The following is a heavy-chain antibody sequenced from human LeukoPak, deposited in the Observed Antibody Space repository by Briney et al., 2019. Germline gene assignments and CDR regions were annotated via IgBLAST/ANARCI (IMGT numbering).Heavy chain of an antibody. CDR3: ARDSDTSGYYPLVDY. Sequence: ASVKVSCKASGYTFAGYYMHWVRQAPGQGLEWMGIINPSGGRTTYAQKIQGRVTMTRDTSTSTVYMELSGLRSEDTAVYYCARDSDTSGYYPLVDYWGQGTLVTVSS. D-gene: IGHD3-22*01. CDR1: GYTFAGYY. CDR2: INPSGGRT. V-gene: IGHV1-46*01. J-gene: IGHJ4*02.